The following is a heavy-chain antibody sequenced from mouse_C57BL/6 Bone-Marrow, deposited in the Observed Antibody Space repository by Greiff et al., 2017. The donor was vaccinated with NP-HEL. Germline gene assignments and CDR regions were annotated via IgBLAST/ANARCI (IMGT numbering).Heavy chain of an antibody. J-gene: IGHJ4*01. D-gene: IGHD1-1*01. CDR3: TRGRGYYYGSSYAMDY. V-gene: IGHV1-15*01. CDR2: IDPETGGT. Sequence: VKLQESGAELVRPGASVTLSCKASGYTFTDYEMHWVKQTPVHGLEWIGAIDPETGGTAYNQKFKGKAILTADKSSSTASMELRILTSEDSAVYYCTRGRGYYYGSSYAMDYWGQGTLVTVSS. CDR1: GYTFTDYE.